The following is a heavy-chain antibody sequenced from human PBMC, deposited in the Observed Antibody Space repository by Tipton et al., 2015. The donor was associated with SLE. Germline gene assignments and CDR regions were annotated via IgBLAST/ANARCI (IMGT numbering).Heavy chain of an antibody. CDR3: ARGNYYDSSGYPSGAFDI. Sequence: GSLRLSCAASGFTFSSYGMHWVRQAPGKGLEWVAFIRYDGSNKYYADSVKGRFTISRDNSKNTLYLQMNSLRAEDTAVYYCARGNYYDSSGYPSGAFDIWGQGTMVTVSS. J-gene: IGHJ3*02. CDR1: GFTFSSYG. D-gene: IGHD3-22*01. CDR2: IRYDGSNK. V-gene: IGHV3-30*02.